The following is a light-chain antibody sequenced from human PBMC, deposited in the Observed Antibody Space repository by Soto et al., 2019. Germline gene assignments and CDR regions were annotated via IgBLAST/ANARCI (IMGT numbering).Light chain of an antibody. CDR1: QSVKSSS. J-gene: IGKJ3*01. CDR2: GAS. CDR3: QQYGSSLLT. V-gene: IGKV3-20*01. Sequence: EIVLTQSPGTLSLSPGERATLSCRASQSVKSSSLGWYQQKPGQAPRLLIYGASSRATGVPDRFSGSGSGTDFTLTISRLEPEDFAVYYCQQYGSSLLTFGPGTKVDIK.